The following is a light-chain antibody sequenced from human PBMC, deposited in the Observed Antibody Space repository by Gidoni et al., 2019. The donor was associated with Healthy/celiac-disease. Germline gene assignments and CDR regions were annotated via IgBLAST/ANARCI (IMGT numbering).Light chain of an antibody. CDR2: LNSDGSQ. Sequence: QLVLTQSPSASASLGASVKLTCTLSRGHSSYAIAWHPQQPEKGPRYLMKLNSDGSQSKGDGIPDRFSGSSSGAERYLTISSLQSEDEADYYCQTWGTGIPVFGGGTKLTVL. CDR1: RGHSSYA. V-gene: IGLV4-69*01. J-gene: IGLJ2*01. CDR3: QTWGTGIPV.